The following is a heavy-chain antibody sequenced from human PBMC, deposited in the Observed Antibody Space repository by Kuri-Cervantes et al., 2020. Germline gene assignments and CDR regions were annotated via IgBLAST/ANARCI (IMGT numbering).Heavy chain of an antibody. CDR1: GGSFSGYY. J-gene: IGHJ4*02. D-gene: IGHD5-12*01. CDR3: ARGGRGYSGLDLPLS. Sequence: GSLRLSCAVYGGSFSGYYWSWIRQPPGKGLEWIGEINHSGSTNYNPSLKSRVTISVDTSKNQFSLKLSSVTAADTAVYYCARGGRGYSGLDLPLSWGQGTLVTVSS. V-gene: IGHV4-34*01. CDR2: INHSGST.